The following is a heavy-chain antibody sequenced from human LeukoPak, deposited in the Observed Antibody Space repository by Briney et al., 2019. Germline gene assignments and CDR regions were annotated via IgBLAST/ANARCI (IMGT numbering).Heavy chain of an antibody. CDR2: ISSSSSSYI. CDR1: GFTFSSYS. D-gene: IGHD2-2*01. Sequence: PGGSLRLSCAASGFTFSSYSVNWVRQAPGKGLEWVSYISSSSSSYIYYADSVKGRFTISRDNAKNSLYLQMNSLRAEDTAVYYCARDCSSTSCPDDAFDIWGQGTMVTVSS. J-gene: IGHJ3*02. V-gene: IGHV3-21*05. CDR3: ARDCSSTSCPDDAFDI.